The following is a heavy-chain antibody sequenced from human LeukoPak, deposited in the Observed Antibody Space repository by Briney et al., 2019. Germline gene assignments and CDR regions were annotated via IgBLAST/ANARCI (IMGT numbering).Heavy chain of an antibody. Sequence: SETLSLTCTVSGGSISSYYWSWIRQPPGKGLEWIGYIYYSGSTNYNPSLKSRVTISVDTSKNQFSLKLSSVTAADTAVYYCARGGGRYYDSSGPVGWGQGTLVTVSS. D-gene: IGHD3-22*01. CDR2: IYYSGST. CDR3: ARGGGRYYDSSGPVG. J-gene: IGHJ4*02. CDR1: GGSISSYY. V-gene: IGHV4-59*08.